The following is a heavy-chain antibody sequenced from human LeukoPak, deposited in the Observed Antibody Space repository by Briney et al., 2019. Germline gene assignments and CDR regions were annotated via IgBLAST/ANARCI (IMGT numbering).Heavy chain of an antibody. D-gene: IGHD6-6*01. CDR2: IYTSGST. Sequence: SETLSLTCTVSGGSISSYYWSWIRQPAGKGLEWIGRIYTSGSTNYNHSLKSRVTMSVDTSKNQFSLKLSSVTAADTAVYYCARDHPGSSGYYFDYWGQGTLVTVSS. J-gene: IGHJ4*02. V-gene: IGHV4-4*07. CDR3: ARDHPGSSGYYFDY. CDR1: GGSISSYY.